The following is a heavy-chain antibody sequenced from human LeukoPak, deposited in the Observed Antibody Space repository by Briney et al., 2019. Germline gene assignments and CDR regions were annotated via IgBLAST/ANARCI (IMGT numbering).Heavy chain of an antibody. Sequence: ASVKVSCKASGYTFTSYGISWVRQAPGQGLEWMGWISAYNGNTNYAQKLQGRVTMTTDTSTSTAYMELRSLRSDDTAVYYCARDFLSKYSGSYYDYWGQGTLVTVSS. CDR1: GYTFTSYG. J-gene: IGHJ4*02. CDR2: ISAYNGNT. V-gene: IGHV1-18*01. CDR3: ARDFLSKYSGSYYDY. D-gene: IGHD1-26*01.